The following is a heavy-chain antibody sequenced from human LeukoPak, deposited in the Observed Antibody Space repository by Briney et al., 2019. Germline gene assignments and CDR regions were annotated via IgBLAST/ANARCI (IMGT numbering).Heavy chain of an antibody. CDR1: GYSFTSYW. J-gene: IGHJ4*02. V-gene: IGHV5-51*01. CDR3: ARHLLSFGVGYDLDY. D-gene: IGHD5-12*01. Sequence: GESLKISCKGSGYSFTSYWIGWVRQMPGKGLEWMGIIYPGDSDTRYSPSFQGQVTISADKSISTAYLQWSSLKASDTAMYYCARHLLSFGVGYDLDYWGQRTLVSASS. CDR2: IYPGDSDT.